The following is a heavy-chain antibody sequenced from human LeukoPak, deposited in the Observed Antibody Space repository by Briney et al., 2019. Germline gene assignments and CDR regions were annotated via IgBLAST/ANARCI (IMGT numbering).Heavy chain of an antibody. J-gene: IGHJ4*02. V-gene: IGHV3-33*06. Sequence: GRSLRLSCAASGFTFSSYGMHWVRQAPGKGLEWVAVIWYDGSNKYYADSVKGRFTISRDNSKNTLYLQMNSLRAEDTAVYYCAKVSLNTYYDFWSGYYSAEPNYFDYWGQGTLVTVSS. CDR1: GFTFSSYG. D-gene: IGHD3-3*01. CDR2: IWYDGSNK. CDR3: AKVSLNTYYDFWSGYYSAEPNYFDY.